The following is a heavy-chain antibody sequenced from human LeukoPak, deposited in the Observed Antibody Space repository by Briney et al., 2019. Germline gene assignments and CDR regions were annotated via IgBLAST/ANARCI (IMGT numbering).Heavy chain of an antibody. CDR1: GGTFSSYA. D-gene: IGHD5-18*01. V-gene: IGHV1-69*13. J-gene: IGHJ6*03. Sequence: ASVKVSCKASGGTFSSYAISWVRQAPGQGLEWVGGIIPIFGTANYAQKFQGRVTITADESTSTAYMELSSLRSEDTAVYYCARGSPYSYGYYYYYYMDVWGKGTTVTVSS. CDR3: ARGSPYSYGYYYYYYMDV. CDR2: IIPIFGTA.